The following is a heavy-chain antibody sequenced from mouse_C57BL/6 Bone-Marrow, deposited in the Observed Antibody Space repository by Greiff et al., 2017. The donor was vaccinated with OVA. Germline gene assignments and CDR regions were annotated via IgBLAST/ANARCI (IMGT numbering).Heavy chain of an antibody. CDR1: GYTFTSYG. CDR2: IYIGNGYT. V-gene: IGHV1-58*01. J-gene: IGHJ2*01. Sequence: EVQLQQSGAELVRPGSSVKMSCKTSGYTFTSYGINWVKQRPGQGLEWIGYIYIGNGYTEYNEKFKGKATLTSDTSSSTAYMQLSSLTSEYSAIYVGARSRLPHLYYFDYWGQGTTLTVSS. D-gene: IGHD2-4*01. CDR3: ARSRLPHLYYFDY.